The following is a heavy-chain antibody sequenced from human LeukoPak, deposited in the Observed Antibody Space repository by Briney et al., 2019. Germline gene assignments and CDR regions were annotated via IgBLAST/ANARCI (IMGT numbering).Heavy chain of an antibody. D-gene: IGHD3-16*01. V-gene: IGHV1-8*03. CDR1: GYTFTSYG. J-gene: IGHJ6*03. Sequence: ASVKVSCKASGYTFTSYGISWVRQAAGQGLEWMGWMNPNSGNTGYAQKFQGRVTITRNTSISTAYMELSSLRSEDTAVYYCARRGLRYLGYYYYYYMDVWGKGTTVTVSS. CDR3: ARRGLRYLGYYYYYYMDV. CDR2: MNPNSGNT.